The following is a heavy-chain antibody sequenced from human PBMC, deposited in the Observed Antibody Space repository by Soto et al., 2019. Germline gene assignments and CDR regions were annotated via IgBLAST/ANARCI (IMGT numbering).Heavy chain of an antibody. D-gene: IGHD3-3*01. J-gene: IGHJ4*02. V-gene: IGHV4-31*03. CDR3: ARRRTDFWSGYSSYFDY. Sequence: QVQLQESGPGLVKPSQTLSLTCTVSGGSISSGDYYWSWIRQHPGKALEWIGYIYYSGSTYYNPSLESRVSISGDTSKHQFSLKLSSVTAADTAVYYCARRRTDFWSGYSSYFDYWGQGALVTVSS. CDR2: IYYSGST. CDR1: GGSISSGDYY.